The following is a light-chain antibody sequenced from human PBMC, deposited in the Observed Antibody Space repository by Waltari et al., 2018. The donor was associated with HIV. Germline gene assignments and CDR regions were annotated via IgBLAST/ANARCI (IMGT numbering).Light chain of an antibody. J-gene: IGLJ2*01. Sequence: QSVLTQTPSLSGPPAQRVTITCSGGYSNLGSKPLYWYQKFPGTAPRLLIYSYNQGPEGVPDRVSGSKSGTSASLVISELQSQDEADYHCAAWDDSLHGELFGGGTKLTVL. CDR3: AAWDDSLHGEL. CDR2: SYN. V-gene: IGLV1-44*01. CDR1: YSNLGSKP.